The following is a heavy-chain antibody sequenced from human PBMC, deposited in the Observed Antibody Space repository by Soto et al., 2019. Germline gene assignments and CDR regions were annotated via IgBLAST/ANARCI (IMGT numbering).Heavy chain of an antibody. CDR3: AKDEYSSGWYSTDV. Sequence: EVQLLESGGGLVQPGGSLRPPCPAPEFTFRTKAMTWVAQPQGKGREGVSAIIGSGGSTYNANSVKGRFTISRDNSKNTLYLQMNSLRAEDTAVYYCAKDEYSSGWYSTDVWGQGTTVTVSS. J-gene: IGHJ6*02. CDR1: EFTFRTKA. CDR2: IIGSGGST. D-gene: IGHD6-19*01. V-gene: IGHV3-23*01.